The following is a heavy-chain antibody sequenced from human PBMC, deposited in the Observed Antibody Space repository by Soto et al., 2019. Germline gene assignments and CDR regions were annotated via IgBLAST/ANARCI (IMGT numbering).Heavy chain of an antibody. D-gene: IGHD6-19*01. J-gene: IGHJ1*01. Sequence: QVQLLQSGAEVKKPGASVKVSCKASGYTFNNYGISWVRQAPGQGLEWMGWISAYNGNTNYAQKLLDRATRTRDTSTSTAYIELRSPRADDTAVYYCARDGGQWLRYMVEYGDHWCQGTLVTVSP. CDR1: GYTFNNYG. CDR3: ARDGGQWLRYMVEYGDH. CDR2: ISAYNGNT. V-gene: IGHV1-18*01.